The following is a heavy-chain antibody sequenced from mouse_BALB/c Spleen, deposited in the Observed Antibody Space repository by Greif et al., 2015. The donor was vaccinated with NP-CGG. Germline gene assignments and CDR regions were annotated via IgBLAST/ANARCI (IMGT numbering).Heavy chain of an antibody. D-gene: IGHD2-4*01. CDR2: INPYNDGT. CDR3: ARLLYYDYGYAMDY. Sequence: VQLQQSGPELVKPGASVKMSCKASGYTFTSYVMHWVKQKPGQGLEWIGYINPYNDGTKYNEKFKGKATLTSDKSSSTAYMELSSLTSEDSAVYYCARLLYYDYGYAMDYWGQGTSVTVSS. J-gene: IGHJ4*01. V-gene: IGHV1-14*01. CDR1: GYTFTSYV.